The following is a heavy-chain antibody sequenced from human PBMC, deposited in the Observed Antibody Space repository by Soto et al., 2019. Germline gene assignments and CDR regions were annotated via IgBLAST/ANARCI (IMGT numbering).Heavy chain of an antibody. CDR1: GFTFSSYA. Sequence: EVQLLESGGGLVQPGGSLRLSCAASGFTFSSYAMSWVRQAPGKGLEWVSTISGSDGSTYYADSVKGRFTISRDNSNNTLYLQMNSLRAEDTAVYYCAKEYSSGWYYFDYWGQETLVTVSS. CDR2: ISGSDGST. V-gene: IGHV3-23*01. D-gene: IGHD6-19*01. J-gene: IGHJ4*02. CDR3: AKEYSSGWYYFDY.